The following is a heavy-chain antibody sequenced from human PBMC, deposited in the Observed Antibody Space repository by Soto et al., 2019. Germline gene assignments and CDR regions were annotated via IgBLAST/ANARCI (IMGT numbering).Heavy chain of an antibody. J-gene: IGHJ4*02. CDR1: GFTFSSYA. CDR3: GNERRGSRWFVCSY. CDR2: ISGNGADT. D-gene: IGHD6-19*01. Sequence: GGSLRLSCAASGFTFSSYAMSWVRQAPGKGLGWVSAISGNGADTSYADSVTGRFTRARDKSKATLFLQLISLSADATAVNYCGNERRGSRWFVCSYWGQGMLVTVSS. V-gene: IGHV3-23*01.